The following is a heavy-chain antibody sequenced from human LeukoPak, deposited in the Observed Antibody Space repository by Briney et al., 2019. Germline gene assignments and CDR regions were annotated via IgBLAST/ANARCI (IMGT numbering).Heavy chain of an antibody. CDR2: ISYDGSNK. CDR1: GFTFSSYA. V-gene: IGHV3-30-3*01. J-gene: IGHJ5*02. Sequence: QPGGSLRLSCAASGFTFSSYAMHWVRQAPGKGLEWVAVISYDGSNKYYAASVKGRFTISRDNSKNTLYLQMNSLRAEDTAVYYCARSITMVRGVPIDPWGQGTLVTVSS. CDR3: ARSITMVRGVPIDP. D-gene: IGHD3-10*01.